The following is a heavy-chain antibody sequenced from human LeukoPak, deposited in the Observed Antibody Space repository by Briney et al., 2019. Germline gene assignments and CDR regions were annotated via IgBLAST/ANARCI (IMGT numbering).Heavy chain of an antibody. CDR3: AREGASSYFDY. Sequence: SETLSLTCTVSGDSISNYYWSWIRQPPGKGLEWIGYISHSGSTNYNPSLKSRVTISVDKSKNQFSLKLSSVTAADTALYYCAREGASSYFDYWGQGILVTVSS. J-gene: IGHJ4*02. CDR1: GDSISNYY. D-gene: IGHD4/OR15-4a*01. CDR2: ISHSGST. V-gene: IGHV4-59*12.